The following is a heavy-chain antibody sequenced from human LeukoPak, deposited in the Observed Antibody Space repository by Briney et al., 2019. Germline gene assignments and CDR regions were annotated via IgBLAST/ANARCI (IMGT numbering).Heavy chain of an antibody. V-gene: IGHV4-59*01. CDR1: GGSISSYY. J-gene: IGHJ4*02. CDR3: ARGLRWPVPYFDY. CDR2: IYYSGST. D-gene: IGHD4-23*01. Sequence: PSGTLSLTCTVSGGSISSYYWSWIRQPPGKGLEWIGYIYYSGSTNYNPSLKSRVTISVDTSKNQFSLKLSSVTAADTAVYYCARGLRWPVPYFDYWGQGTLVTVSS.